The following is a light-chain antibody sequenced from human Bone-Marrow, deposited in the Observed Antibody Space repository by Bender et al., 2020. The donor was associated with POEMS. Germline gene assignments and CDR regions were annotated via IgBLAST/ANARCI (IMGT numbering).Light chain of an antibody. CDR2: SNN. Sequence: QSVLTQPPSASGTPGQDITLSCSGNNSNIAKNSVNWYQQFPRTAPRLLIYSNNQRPSGVPDRFSGSKSGTSASLAITGLQAEDEGDYYCQSYDNSLGGWVFGGGTKLTVL. CDR1: NSNIAKNS. V-gene: IGLV1-44*01. CDR3: QSYDNSLGGWV. J-gene: IGLJ3*02.